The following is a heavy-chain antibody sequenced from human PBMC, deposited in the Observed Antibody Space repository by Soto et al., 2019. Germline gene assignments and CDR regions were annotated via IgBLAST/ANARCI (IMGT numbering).Heavy chain of an antibody. Sequence: PGESLKISCKGSGYSFTSYWISWVRQMPGKALEWMGRIDPSDSYTNYSPSFQGHVTTSADKSISTAYLQWSSLKASDTAMYYCARRPMYYDSSGLHSGIDYWGQGTLVTVSS. J-gene: IGHJ4*02. CDR1: GYSFTSYW. CDR2: IDPSDSYT. V-gene: IGHV5-10-1*01. D-gene: IGHD3-22*01. CDR3: ARRPMYYDSSGLHSGIDY.